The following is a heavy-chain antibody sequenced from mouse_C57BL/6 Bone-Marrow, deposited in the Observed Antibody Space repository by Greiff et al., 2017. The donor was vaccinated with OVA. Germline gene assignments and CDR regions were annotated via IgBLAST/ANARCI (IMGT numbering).Heavy chain of an antibody. CDR1: GFTFSIYA. CDR2: ISDGGSYT. D-gene: IGHD3-2*02. J-gene: IGHJ1*03. Sequence: VMLVESGGGLVKPGGSLKLSCAASGFTFSIYAMSWVRQTPEKRLEWVATISDGGSYTYYPDNVKGRFTISRDNAKNNLYLQMSHLKSEDTAMYYCARGNSGYGWYFDVWGTGTTVTVSS. CDR3: ARGNSGYGWYFDV. V-gene: IGHV5-4*03.